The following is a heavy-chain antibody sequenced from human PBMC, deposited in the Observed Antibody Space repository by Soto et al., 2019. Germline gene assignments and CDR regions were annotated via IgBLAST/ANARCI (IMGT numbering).Heavy chain of an antibody. CDR2: IYPGDSDT. J-gene: IGHJ2*01. CDR3: ARQGFDDYVWGSYRGYWYFDL. Sequence: GESLKISCKGSGYSFSSYWLGWVRQMPGKGLEWMGIIYPGDSDTRYSPSFQGQVTISADKSISTAYLQWSSLKASDTAMYYCARQGFDDYVWGSYRGYWYFDLWGRGTLVTVSS. CDR1: GYSFSSYW. V-gene: IGHV5-51*01. D-gene: IGHD3-16*02.